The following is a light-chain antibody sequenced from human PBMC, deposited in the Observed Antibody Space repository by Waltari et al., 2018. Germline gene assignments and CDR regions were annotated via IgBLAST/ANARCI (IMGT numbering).Light chain of an antibody. Sequence: QSALTQPASVSGSPGQSITISCTGTSSALGSSNYVSWYQQHPGKAPKRIIFDVTNRPSGVSNRFSGSKSGNTASLIISGLQGEDEADYYCSSYMDTTALELFGGGTSLTVL. V-gene: IGLV2-14*03. CDR3: SSYMDTTALEL. CDR1: SSALGSSNY. CDR2: DVT. J-gene: IGLJ2*01.